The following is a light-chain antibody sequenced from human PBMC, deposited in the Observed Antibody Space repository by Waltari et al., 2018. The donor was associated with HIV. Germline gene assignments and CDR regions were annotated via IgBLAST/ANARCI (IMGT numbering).Light chain of an antibody. CDR1: SSNIGAGYD. V-gene: IGLV1-40*01. Sequence: QSVLTQPPSVSGAPGQRVTISCTGSSSNIGAGYDVHWYQQLPGTAPKLLIYGNSNGPSGVPDRFSGSKSGTSASLAITGLQAEDEADYYCQSYDSSLSDSRVFGGGTKLTVL. J-gene: IGLJ3*02. CDR2: GNS. CDR3: QSYDSSLSDSRV.